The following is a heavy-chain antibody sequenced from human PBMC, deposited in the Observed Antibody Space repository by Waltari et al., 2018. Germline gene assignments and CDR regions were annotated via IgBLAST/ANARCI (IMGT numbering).Heavy chain of an antibody. V-gene: IGHV3-30*03. CDR3: ARGSAGKPLDN. Sequence: QVRLAESGGGMVQSGGSLRLSCEASGFTFSRHGLHWVRQAPGKGLEWVAFITYDGGRKFYSDSLKGRFTISRENSKDILFLDMNNLRRDDTAVYFCARGSAGKPLDNWGQGALVTVSS. D-gene: IGHD2-15*01. CDR1: GFTFSRHG. J-gene: IGHJ4*02. CDR2: ITYDGGRK.